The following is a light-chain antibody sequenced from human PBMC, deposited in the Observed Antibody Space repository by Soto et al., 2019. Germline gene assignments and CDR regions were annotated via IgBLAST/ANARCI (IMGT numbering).Light chain of an antibody. CDR3: QQYGSSPPT. CDR1: QSVSSSY. CDR2: GAS. V-gene: IGKV3-20*01. J-gene: IGKJ1*01. Sequence: EIVLTQSPGTLSLSPGERATLSCRASQSVSSSYIAWYQQKPGQAPRLLIYGASSRATGIPDSFSGSGSGTDFTLTISRLEPEDFAVYYCQQYGSSPPTFGQGTKVEIK.